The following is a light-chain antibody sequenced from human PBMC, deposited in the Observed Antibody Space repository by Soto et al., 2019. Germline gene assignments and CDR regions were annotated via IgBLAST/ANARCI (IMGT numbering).Light chain of an antibody. CDR1: QSISSD. J-gene: IGKJ3*01. Sequence: EIVMTQSPATLSVSPGERVTLSCRASQSISSDLAWYQQKPGQAPRLLIYGASTRATGVPARFSCSGSGTECTLTISSLQSEDFAVYYCQQYHNWPPFTFGPGTKVDIK. V-gene: IGKV3-15*01. CDR3: QQYHNWPPFT. CDR2: GAS.